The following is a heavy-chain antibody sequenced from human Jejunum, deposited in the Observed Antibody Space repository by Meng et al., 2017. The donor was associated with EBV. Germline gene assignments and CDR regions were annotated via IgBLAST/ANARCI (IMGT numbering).Heavy chain of an antibody. D-gene: IGHD3-9*01. CDR3: ARYFDGWNGDRFDP. CDR1: GHTLTEIS. V-gene: IGHV1-24*01. J-gene: IGHJ5*02. Sequence: QVPLVQSGAEVKKPGASVKVSCKVSGHTLTEISMHWARQAPGKGLEWMGGFDFEDGETIYAQKFQGRVTMTEDTSTDTAYMELSSLRSEDTAVYYCARYFDGWNGDRFDPWGQGTLVTVSS. CDR2: FDFEDGET.